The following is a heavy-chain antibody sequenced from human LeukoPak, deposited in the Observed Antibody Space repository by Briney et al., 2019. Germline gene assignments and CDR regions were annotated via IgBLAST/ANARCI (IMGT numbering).Heavy chain of an antibody. V-gene: IGHV3-23*01. J-gene: IGHJ4*02. CDR3: ARDVSSGTYYGSGGIFDY. D-gene: IGHD1-26*01. CDR2: ISGSGGST. Sequence: GGSLRLSCAASGFTFSSYAMSWVRQAPGKGLEWVSAISGSGGSTYYADSVKGRFTISRDNSKNTLYLQMSSLRVEDMAVYYCARDVSSGTYYGSGGIFDYWGQGTLVTVSS. CDR1: GFTFSSYA.